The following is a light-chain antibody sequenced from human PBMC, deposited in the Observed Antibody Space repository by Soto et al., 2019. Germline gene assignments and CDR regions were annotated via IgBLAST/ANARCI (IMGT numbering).Light chain of an antibody. V-gene: IGKV3-11*01. CDR3: QQRSNWPLT. CDR2: EAS. Sequence: ETVLTQSPVTVSLSPGERGTLSCRASQSVSNQLAWYQQKPGQAPRLLIYEASKRATGTPARFSGSGSGTDFTLTISSLEPEDFAVYYCQQRSNWPLTFGGGTKVEIK. CDR1: QSVSNQ. J-gene: IGKJ4*01.